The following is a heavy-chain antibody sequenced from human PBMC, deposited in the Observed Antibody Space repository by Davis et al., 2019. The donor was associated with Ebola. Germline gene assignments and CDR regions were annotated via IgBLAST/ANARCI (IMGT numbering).Heavy chain of an antibody. J-gene: IGHJ2*01. D-gene: IGHD6-13*01. CDR3: ARGSAGHFDL. Sequence: MPSETLSLTCTVSGGSISSYYWSWIRQPPGKGLEWIGYIYYSGSTKYIPSLKSRVAISVDTSKSQFSLKLSSASAADTAMYYCARGSAGHFDLWGRGTLVTVSS. V-gene: IGHV4-59*01. CDR1: GGSISSYY. CDR2: IYYSGST.